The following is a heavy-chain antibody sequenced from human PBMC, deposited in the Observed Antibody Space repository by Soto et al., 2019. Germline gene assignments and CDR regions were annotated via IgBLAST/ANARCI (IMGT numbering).Heavy chain of an antibody. CDR2: IIPIFGTA. CDR3: ARPFWATMTTVTTLDY. Sequence: QVQLVQSGAGVKKPGSSVKVSCKASGGTFSSYAIAWVRQAPGQGLEWMGGIIPIFGTANYAQKFQGRVTINADESTSTAYIELSRLRSEDTAVYYCARPFWATMTTVTTLDYWVQGPLVTVSS. V-gene: IGHV1-69*01. D-gene: IGHD4-17*01. J-gene: IGHJ4*02. CDR1: GGTFSSYA.